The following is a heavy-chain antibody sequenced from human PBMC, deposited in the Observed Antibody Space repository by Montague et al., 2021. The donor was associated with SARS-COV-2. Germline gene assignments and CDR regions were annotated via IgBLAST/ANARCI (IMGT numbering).Heavy chain of an antibody. J-gene: IGHJ4*02. CDR2: IYPGGNT. D-gene: IGHD2-15*01. CDR1: GGSISSGYFY. Sequence: SETLSLTCTVSGGSISSGYFYWSWIRQPAGKGLEWIGLIYPGGNTNYNPSLKSRVTISVDASKTQFSLKLTSVTAADTAVYYCARDTVLVPRVPDKWGQGVLVTVSS. CDR3: ARDTVLVPRVPDK. V-gene: IGHV4-61*10.